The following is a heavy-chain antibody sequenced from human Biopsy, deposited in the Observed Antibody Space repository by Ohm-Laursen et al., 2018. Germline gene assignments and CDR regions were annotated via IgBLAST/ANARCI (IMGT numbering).Heavy chain of an antibody. CDR3: VRQGGYFQN. Sequence: SETLSLTCSVSGGSVGSGTFHWGWIRQPPGKGLEWIGHVYYTGNTNYNSSLKSRVTISMDMSKNQFSLRLSSVTAADTAVYYCVRQGGYFQNWGPGSQVAVSS. CDR2: VYYTGNT. D-gene: IGHD5-12*01. CDR1: GGSVGSGTFH. V-gene: IGHV4-61*01. J-gene: IGHJ4*02.